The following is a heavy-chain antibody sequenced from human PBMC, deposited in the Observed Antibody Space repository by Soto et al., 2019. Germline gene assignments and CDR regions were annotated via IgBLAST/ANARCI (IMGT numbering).Heavy chain of an antibody. V-gene: IGHV1-46*01. CDR1: GDTFTSYN. Sequence: VSFTASGDTFTSYNMYWVRQAPGQGLKWLGIINPSGGSTSYAQKFQGRVTMTRDTSTSTVYMELSSLRSEDTAVYYCAREYYGSGLYWFGPNASYDGMDVWGQGTTVTVSS. D-gene: IGHD3-10*01. CDR3: AREYYGSGLYWFGPNASYDGMDV. CDR2: INPSGGST. J-gene: IGHJ6*02.